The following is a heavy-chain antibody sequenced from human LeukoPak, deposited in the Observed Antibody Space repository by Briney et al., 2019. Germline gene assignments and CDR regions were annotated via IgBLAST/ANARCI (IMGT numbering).Heavy chain of an antibody. CDR1: GFTFSSYW. J-gene: IGHJ4*02. Sequence: GRSLRLSCAASGFTFSSYWMSWVRQAPGKGLEWVANIKQDGSEKYYVDSVKGRFTISRDNAKNSLYLQMNSLRAEDTAVYYCARDFSGTDTETAVTTPYYFDYWGQGTLVTVSS. CDR3: ARDFSGTDTETAVTTPYYFDY. V-gene: IGHV3-7*04. D-gene: IGHD4-17*01. CDR2: IKQDGSEK.